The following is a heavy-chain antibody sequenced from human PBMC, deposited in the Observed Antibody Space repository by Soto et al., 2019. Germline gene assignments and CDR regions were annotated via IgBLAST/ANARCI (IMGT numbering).Heavy chain of an antibody. V-gene: IGHV4-4*02. CDR1: GGSISSSNW. J-gene: IGHJ5*01. CDR3: ARGQGTRESWFDS. CDR2: IYHSGST. D-gene: IGHD3-10*01. Sequence: PSETLSLTCAVSGGSISSSNWWSWVRQPPGKGLEWIGEIYHSGSTNYNPSLKSRVTISVDKSKSQFSLKLSSVTAADTAVYYCARGQGTRESWFDSWGQGTLVTVSS.